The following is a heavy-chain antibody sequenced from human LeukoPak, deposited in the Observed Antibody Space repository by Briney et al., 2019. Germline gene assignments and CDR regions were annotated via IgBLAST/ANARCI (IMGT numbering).Heavy chain of an antibody. Sequence: ASVKVSCKASGYTFTGYYMHWVRQAPGQGLEWMGWINPNSGGTNYAQKFQGRVTMTRDTSISTAYMELSRLRSDDTAVYYCARHPHGVRGPRLNDYWGQGTLVTVSS. D-gene: IGHD3-10*01. V-gene: IGHV1-2*02. CDR2: INPNSGGT. CDR1: GYTFTGYY. CDR3: ARHPHGVRGPRLNDY. J-gene: IGHJ4*02.